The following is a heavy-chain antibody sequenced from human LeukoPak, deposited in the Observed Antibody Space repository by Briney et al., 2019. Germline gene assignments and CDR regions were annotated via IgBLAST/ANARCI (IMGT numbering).Heavy chain of an antibody. V-gene: IGHV3-7*01. CDR3: ARAWGVVAVAGTFDY. CDR1: GFTFSSYW. D-gene: IGHD6-19*01. J-gene: IGHJ4*02. Sequence: GGSLRLSCAASGFTFSSYWMSWVRQAPGKGLEWVANIKQDGSEKYYVDSVKGRFTISRDNAKNSLYLQMNSLRAEDTAVYYCARAWGVVAVAGTFDYWGQGTLVTASS. CDR2: IKQDGSEK.